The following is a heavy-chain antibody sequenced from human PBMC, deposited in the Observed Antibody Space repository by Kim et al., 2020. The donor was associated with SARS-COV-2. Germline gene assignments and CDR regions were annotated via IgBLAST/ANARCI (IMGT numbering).Heavy chain of an antibody. Sequence: GGSLRLSCAASGFTFSSYSMNWVRQAPGQGLEWVSYISSSSSTIYYADPVKGRFTISRDNAKNSLSLQMNSLRDEDTAVYYCARDYYGSVSYSGYYYYGMDVWGQATTVTVAS. J-gene: IGHJ6*02. CDR1: GFTFSSYS. D-gene: IGHD3-10*01. CDR3: ARDYYGSVSYSGYYYYGMDV. CDR2: ISSSSSTI. V-gene: IGHV3-48*02.